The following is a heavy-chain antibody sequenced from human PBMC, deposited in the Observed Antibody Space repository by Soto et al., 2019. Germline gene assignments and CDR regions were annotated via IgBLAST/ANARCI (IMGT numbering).Heavy chain of an antibody. D-gene: IGHD3-10*01. J-gene: IGHJ4*02. V-gene: IGHV3-48*01. CDR1: GFTFSSYS. CDR2: ISSSSSTI. Sequence: GGSLRLSCAASGFTFSSYSMNWVRQAPGKGLEWVSYISSSSSTIYYADSVKGRFTISRDNAKNSLYLQMNSLRAEDTAVYYCARDDSGSYYEDNYWGQGTLVTVSS. CDR3: ARDDSGSYYEDNY.